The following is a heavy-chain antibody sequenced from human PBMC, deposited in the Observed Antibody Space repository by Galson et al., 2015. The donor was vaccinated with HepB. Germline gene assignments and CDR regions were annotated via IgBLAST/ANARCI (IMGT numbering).Heavy chain of an antibody. V-gene: IGHV3-30-3*01. CDR2: ISYDGSNK. J-gene: IGHJ4*02. Sequence: SLRLSCAASGFTFSSYAMHWVRQAPGKGLEWVAVISYDGSNKYYADSVKGRFTISRDNSKNTLYLQMNSLRAEDTAVYYCARARDIVGATTMFDYWGQGTLVTVSS. CDR3: ARARDIVGATTMFDY. CDR1: GFTFSSYA. D-gene: IGHD1-26*01.